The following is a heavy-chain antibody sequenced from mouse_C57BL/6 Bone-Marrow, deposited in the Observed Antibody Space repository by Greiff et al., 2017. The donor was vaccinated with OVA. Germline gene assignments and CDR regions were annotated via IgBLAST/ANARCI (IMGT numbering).Heavy chain of an antibody. V-gene: IGHV1-26*01. CDR1: GYTFTDYY. CDR3: ARRNGYRDY. Sequence: EVQLQQSGPELVKPGASVKISCKASGYTFTDYYMNWVKQSHGKSLEWIGDINPNNGGTSYNQKFKGKATLTVDKSASTAYMELRSLTSEDSAVYYCARRNGYRDYWGQGTTRTVSS. D-gene: IGHD2-2*01. CDR2: INPNNGGT. J-gene: IGHJ2*01.